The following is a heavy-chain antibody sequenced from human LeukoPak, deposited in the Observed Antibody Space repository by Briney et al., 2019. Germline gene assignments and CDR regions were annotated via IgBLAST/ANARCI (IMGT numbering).Heavy chain of an antibody. Sequence: ASVKVSCKASGGTFSSYAISWVRQAPGQGPEWMGGIIPIFGTANYAQKFQGRVTITTDESTSTAYMELSSLRSEDTAVYYCARVPGTGGAFDIWGQGTMVTVSS. D-gene: IGHD1-1*01. V-gene: IGHV1-69*05. CDR2: IIPIFGTA. CDR3: ARVPGTGGAFDI. CDR1: GGTFSSYA. J-gene: IGHJ3*02.